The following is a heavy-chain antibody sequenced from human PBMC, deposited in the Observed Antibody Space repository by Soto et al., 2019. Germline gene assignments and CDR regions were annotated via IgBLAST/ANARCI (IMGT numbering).Heavy chain of an antibody. CDR1: GYTLTSHG. V-gene: IGHV1-18*01. Sequence: ASVKVACKASGYTLTSHGISWVRQAPGQGLEWMGWISAYNGNTNYAQKLQGRVTMTTDTSTRTDYMELRSLRSDDKAVYYCARDDYSNFYYYYRMDVWGQGITVTVSS. D-gene: IGHD4-4*01. CDR3: ARDDYSNFYYYYRMDV. J-gene: IGHJ6*02. CDR2: ISAYNGNT.